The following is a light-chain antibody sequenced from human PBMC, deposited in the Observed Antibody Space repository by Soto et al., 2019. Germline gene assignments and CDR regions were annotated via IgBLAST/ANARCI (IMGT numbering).Light chain of an antibody. J-gene: IGLJ3*02. Sequence: QSVLTQPPSASGTPGQKVTTSCSGSSSNIGQSYVYWYRQLPGTAPKLLIYTDNQRPSGVPDRFSGSKSGTSASLAISGLRSEDDADYYCASWDDSLSAWLFGGGTKLTVL. V-gene: IGLV1-47*02. CDR1: SSNIGQSY. CDR3: ASWDDSLSAWL. CDR2: TDN.